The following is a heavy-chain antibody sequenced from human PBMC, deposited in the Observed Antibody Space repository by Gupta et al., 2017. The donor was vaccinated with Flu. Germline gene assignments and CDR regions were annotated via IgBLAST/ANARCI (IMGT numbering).Heavy chain of an antibody. V-gene: IGHV4-59*01. CDR3: ARVTWFGELALDN. CDR2: IYYSGGA. J-gene: IGHJ4*02. CDR1: GGSISSDY. Sequence: QLQLQESGPGLVKPSETLSLNCNVSGGSISSDYWSWIRQPPGKGLEWIGYIYYSGGANYNPSLKSRVTISVDTPRNHFSLKLSSVTAADTAVYFCARVTWFGELALDNWGQGTLVTVSS. D-gene: IGHD3-10*01.